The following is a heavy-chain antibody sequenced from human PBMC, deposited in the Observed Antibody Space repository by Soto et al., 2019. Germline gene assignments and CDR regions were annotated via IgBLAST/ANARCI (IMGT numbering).Heavy chain of an antibody. CDR2: IYHSGST. J-gene: IGHJ4*02. CDR1: GYSITSGYY. CDR3: ARLPYSYSGYDETYFDY. Sequence: SETLSLTCAVSGYSITSGYYWGWIRQPPGKGLEWIGSIYHSGSTYYNPSLKSRVTISVDTPQKLFSLKLSSVTAADTAGYYCARLPYSYSGYDETYFDYWGQGTLVTVSS. D-gene: IGHD5-12*01. V-gene: IGHV4-38-2*01.